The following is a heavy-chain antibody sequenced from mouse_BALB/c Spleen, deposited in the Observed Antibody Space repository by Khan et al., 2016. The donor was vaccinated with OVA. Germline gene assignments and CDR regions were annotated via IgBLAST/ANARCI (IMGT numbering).Heavy chain of an antibody. D-gene: IGHD1-1*01. CDR3: VRSGHYYGSFYWYFDV. J-gene: IGHJ1*01. V-gene: IGHV2-9-2*01. Sequence: QVQLKESGPGLVAPSQSLSITCTVSGFSLTNYDISWIRQPPGKGLEWLGVIWTGGDTNYNSAFMSRLSISQDNSKSQVFLKMNSLQTDDTAIYXCVRSGHYYGSFYWYFDVWGAGTTVTVSS. CDR1: GFSLTNYD. CDR2: IWTGGDT.